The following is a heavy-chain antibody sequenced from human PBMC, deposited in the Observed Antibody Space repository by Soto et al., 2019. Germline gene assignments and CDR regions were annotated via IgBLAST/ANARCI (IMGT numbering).Heavy chain of an antibody. V-gene: IGHV5-51*01. Sequence: GESLKISCKGSGYSFTSYWIGWVRQMPGKGLEWMGIIYPGDSDTRYSPSFQGQVTISADKSISTAYLQWSSLKASDTAMYYCARRSGSGYCSGGSCLDWFDPWGQGTLVTVSS. CDR3: ARRSGSGYCSGGSCLDWFDP. J-gene: IGHJ5*02. CDR2: IYPGDSDT. D-gene: IGHD2-15*01. CDR1: GYSFTSYW.